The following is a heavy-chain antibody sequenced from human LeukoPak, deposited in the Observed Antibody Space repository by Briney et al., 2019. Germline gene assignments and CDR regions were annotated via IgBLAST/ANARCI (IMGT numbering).Heavy chain of an antibody. D-gene: IGHD3-22*01. CDR3: AKDRDYYDSSGYFDY. J-gene: IGHJ4*02. V-gene: IGHV3-21*01. CDR1: GFTFSSYS. CDR2: ISSSSSYI. Sequence: GGSLRLSCAASGFTFSSYSMNWVRQAPGKGLEWVSSISSSSSYIYYADSVKGRFTISRDNAKNSLYLQMNSLRAEDTAVYYCAKDRDYYDSSGYFDYWGQGTLVTVSP.